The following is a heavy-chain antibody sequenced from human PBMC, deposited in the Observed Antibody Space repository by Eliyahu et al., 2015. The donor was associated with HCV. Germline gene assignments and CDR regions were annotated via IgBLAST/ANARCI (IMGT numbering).Heavy chain of an antibody. J-gene: IGHJ4*02. CDR2: ISYDGTNK. CDR1: GFSFXSHG. V-gene: IGHV3-30*18. CDR3: AKDGPDLYHSGPCEY. Sequence: QVQLVESGGGVVQPGRSLRLSCAASGFSFXSHGMHWVRQAPGKGLEWVAIISYDGTNKYYADSVKGRFTISRDNSKNTLFLLMNSLRAEDTALYYCAKDGPDLYHSGPCEYWGQGTLVTVSS. D-gene: IGHD6-19*01.